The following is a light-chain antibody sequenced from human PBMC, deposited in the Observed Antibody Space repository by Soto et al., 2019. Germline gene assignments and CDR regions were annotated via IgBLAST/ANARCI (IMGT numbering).Light chain of an antibody. V-gene: IGKV3-20*01. CDR2: AAS. CDR1: QSVSSTY. CDR3: QQYDSSPYS. J-gene: IGKJ2*01. Sequence: EIVLTPSPGTLSLSPGERATLSCRASQSVSSTYLAWYQQKPGQAPRLLIYAASSRETGIPDTFSGSGSGTDFTLTISRLEPEDFAVYYCQQYDSSPYSFGQGTKVDIK.